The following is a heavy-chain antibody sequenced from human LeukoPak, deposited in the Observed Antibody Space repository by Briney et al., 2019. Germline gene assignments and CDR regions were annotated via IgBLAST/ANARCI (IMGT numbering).Heavy chain of an antibody. CDR3: AHSGPYYDILTGYYYSNWFDP. Sequence: SGPTLVNPTQTLTLTCTFSGFSLSTSGVGVGWIRQPPGKALEWLALIYWDDDKRYSPSLKSRLTITKDTSKNQVVLTMTNMDPVDTATYYCAHSGPYYDILTGYYYSNWFDPWGQGTLVTVSS. D-gene: IGHD3-9*01. CDR1: GFSLSTSGVG. CDR2: IYWDDDK. V-gene: IGHV2-5*02. J-gene: IGHJ5*02.